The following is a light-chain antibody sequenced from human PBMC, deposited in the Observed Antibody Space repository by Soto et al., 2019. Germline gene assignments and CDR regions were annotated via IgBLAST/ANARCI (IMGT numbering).Light chain of an antibody. Sequence: EILLTQSPGALAVTPGEVATLSCRASQSVRDNLAWYQQKPGQAPRLLIYRASIRATGVPARFSGSGSGTEFTLTISGLQSEDVSIYFCQHYNLWPHSFGQGTKVEIK. V-gene: IGKV3-15*01. CDR2: RAS. CDR1: QSVRDN. CDR3: QHYNLWPHS. J-gene: IGKJ2*01.